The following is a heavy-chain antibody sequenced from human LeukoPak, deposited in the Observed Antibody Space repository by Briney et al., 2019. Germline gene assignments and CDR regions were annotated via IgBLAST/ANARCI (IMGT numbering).Heavy chain of an antibody. CDR3: ARDPQPYMSGWDPAPK. D-gene: IGHD6-19*01. V-gene: IGHV4-38-2*02. Sequence: SETLSLTCTVSGYSINSGYFWGWIRQPPGKGLEWIGSIYSSGNTYYNASLKSRVTISADTSKNQFSLKLTSVTAADTAVYYCARDPQPYMSGWDPAPKWGQGSLVTVSS. CDR1: GYSINSGYF. CDR2: IYSSGNT. J-gene: IGHJ4*02.